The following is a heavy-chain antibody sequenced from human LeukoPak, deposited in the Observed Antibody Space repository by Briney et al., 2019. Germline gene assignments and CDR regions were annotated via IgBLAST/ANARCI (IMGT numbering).Heavy chain of an antibody. J-gene: IGHJ4*02. CDR3: ARVFEFCDY. Sequence: SETLSLTCTVSGGSISSYYWSWIRQPPGKGLEWIGYIHHSGSTYYNPSLKSRVTISVDTSKNQFSLKLSSVTAADTAVYYCARVFEFCDYWGQGTLVTVSS. D-gene: IGHD3-3*01. CDR2: IHHSGST. CDR1: GGSISSYY. V-gene: IGHV4-30-4*08.